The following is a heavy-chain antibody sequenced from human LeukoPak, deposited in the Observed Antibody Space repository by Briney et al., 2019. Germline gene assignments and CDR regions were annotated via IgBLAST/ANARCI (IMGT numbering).Heavy chain of an antibody. CDR2: IYTSGST. J-gene: IGHJ5*02. Sequence: SETLSLTCTVSGGSISSYYWSWIRQPAGKGLEGIGRIYTSGSTNYNPSLKSRVTMSVDTSKNQFSLKLSSVTAADTAVYYCARAYDSSGYYYNWFDPWGQGTLVTVSS. CDR3: ARAYDSSGYYYNWFDP. D-gene: IGHD3-22*01. V-gene: IGHV4-4*07. CDR1: GGSISSYY.